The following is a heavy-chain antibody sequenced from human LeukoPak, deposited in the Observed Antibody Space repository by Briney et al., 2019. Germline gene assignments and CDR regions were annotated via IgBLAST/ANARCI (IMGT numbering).Heavy chain of an antibody. Sequence: SETLSLTCTVSGGSIRSGGYYWSWIRQHPGKGLEWIGYIYYSGSTNYNPSLKSRVTISVDTSKNQFSLKLSSVTAADTAVYYCARVEYSGPLFIDYWGQGTLVTVSS. V-gene: IGHV4-31*03. CDR2: IYYSGST. CDR3: ARVEYSGPLFIDY. J-gene: IGHJ4*02. CDR1: GGSIRSGGYY. D-gene: IGHD5-12*01.